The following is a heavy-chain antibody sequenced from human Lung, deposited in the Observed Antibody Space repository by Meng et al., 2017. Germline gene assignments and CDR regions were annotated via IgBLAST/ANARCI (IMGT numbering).Heavy chain of an antibody. CDR3: ARGRHCSSTTCYLSDS. Sequence: QVHLVQSGPEVRKPGASVKVSCQASGYSFTNHGINWVRQASGKGLEWMGWTSTYNSNRNYAQSLQGRVTMTTDTSTTTAYMELRSLTFDDTAVYYCARGRHCSSTTCYLSDSWGQGTLVTVSS. CDR2: TSTYNSNR. CDR1: GYSFTNHG. J-gene: IGHJ4*02. V-gene: IGHV1-18*01. D-gene: IGHD2-2*01.